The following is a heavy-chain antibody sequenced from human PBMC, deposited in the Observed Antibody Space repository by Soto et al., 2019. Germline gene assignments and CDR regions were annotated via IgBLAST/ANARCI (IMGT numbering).Heavy chain of an antibody. V-gene: IGHV1-24*01. CDR3: ARDRGSITIFGVVPYGMDV. CDR1: GYTLTELS. J-gene: IGHJ6*02. D-gene: IGHD3-3*01. Sequence: ASVKVSCKVSGYTLTELSMHWVRQAPGKGLEWMGGFDPEDGETIYAQKFQGRVTMTEDTSTDTAYMELSSLRSEDTAVYYCARDRGSITIFGVVPYGMDVWGQGTTVTVSS. CDR2: FDPEDGET.